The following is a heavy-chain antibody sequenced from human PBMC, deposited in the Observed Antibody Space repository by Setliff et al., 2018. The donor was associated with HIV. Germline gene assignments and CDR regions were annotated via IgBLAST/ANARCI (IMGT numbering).Heavy chain of an antibody. CDR3: ARVTIPWGFNYYYMDV. J-gene: IGHJ6*03. D-gene: IGHD3-10*01. Sequence: SETLSLTCRVSGGSIRGYYWGWIRQPPGKGLEWIGSIYHSGSTYYNPSLKSRVTISVDTSKNQFSLKLKSVTAADTAVYYCARVTIPWGFNYYYMDVWGKGTTVTVSS. V-gene: IGHV4-38-2*02. CDR2: IYHSGST. CDR1: GGSIRGYY.